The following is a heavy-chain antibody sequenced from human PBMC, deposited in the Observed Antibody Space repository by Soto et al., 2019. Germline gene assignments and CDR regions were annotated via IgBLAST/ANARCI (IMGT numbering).Heavy chain of an antibody. CDR1: GDTFSSYT. V-gene: IGHV1-69*08. Sequence: QVQLVQSGAEVKKPGSSVKVSCKASGDTFSSYTISWVRQAPGQGLEWMGRIIPTLGITIYAQKFQGRVTVTADKSTSTAYMELSSLRSEDTAVYYCARDGGEGCSWQSWGQGTLVTVSS. CDR3: ARDGGEGCSWQS. D-gene: IGHD6-13*01. J-gene: IGHJ5*02. CDR2: IIPTLGIT.